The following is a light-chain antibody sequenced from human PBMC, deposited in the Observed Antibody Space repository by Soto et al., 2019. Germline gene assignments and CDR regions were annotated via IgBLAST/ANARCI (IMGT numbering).Light chain of an antibody. CDR2: GTS. CDR1: QSVGSNY. J-gene: IGKJ4*01. CDR3: QQYGTSPLT. Sequence: EIVLTQSPGTLSLSPEERATLSCRASQSVGSNYLAWYQQKPGQAPRLLMYGTSNRATGIPDRFSGSGSGTDFTLTIRSLEPEDFAVYFCQQYGTSPLTFGGGTNVEIE. V-gene: IGKV3-20*01.